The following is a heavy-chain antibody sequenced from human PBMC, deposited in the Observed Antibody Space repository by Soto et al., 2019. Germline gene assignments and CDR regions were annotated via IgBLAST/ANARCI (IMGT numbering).Heavy chain of an antibody. J-gene: IGHJ6*02. CDR2: IYYSGST. V-gene: IGHV4-31*03. Sequence: SETLSLTCTVSGGSISSGGYYWSWIRQHPGKGLEWIGYIYYSGSTYYNPSLKSRVTISVDTSKNQFSLKLSSVTAADTAVYYCARDRYYYNSSGYYFYYYTMDVRGQRTSVTVSS. CDR1: GGSISSGGYY. D-gene: IGHD3-22*01. CDR3: ARDRYYYNSSGYYFYYYTMDV.